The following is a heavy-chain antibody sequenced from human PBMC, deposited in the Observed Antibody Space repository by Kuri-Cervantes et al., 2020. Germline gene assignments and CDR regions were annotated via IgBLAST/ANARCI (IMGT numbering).Heavy chain of an antibody. V-gene: IGHV4-34*01. J-gene: IGHJ6*02. CDR2: INHSGST. Sequence: ESLKISCAASGFTFSSYSMNWVRQAPGKGLEWIGEINHSGSTYYNPSLKSRVTISVDTSKNQFSLKLSSVTAADTAVYYCARGGITMVRGVIRRSDYYYYGMDVWGQGTTVTVSS. CDR1: GFTFSSYS. D-gene: IGHD3-10*01. CDR3: ARGGITMVRGVIRRSDYYYYGMDV.